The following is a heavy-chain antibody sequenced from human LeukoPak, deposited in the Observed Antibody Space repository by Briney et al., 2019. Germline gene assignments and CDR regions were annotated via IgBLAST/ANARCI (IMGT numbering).Heavy chain of an antibody. CDR2: IYYSGST. CDR3: ARGYCSGGSCYSWFDP. Sequence: SETLSLTCTVSGDSISSYYWNWIRQPPGKGLEWIGYIYYSGSTNYNPSLKSRVTISVDTSKNQFSLKLSSVTAADTAVYYCARGYCSGGSCYSWFDPWGQGTLVTVSS. CDR1: GDSISSYY. J-gene: IGHJ5*02. V-gene: IGHV4-59*12. D-gene: IGHD2-15*01.